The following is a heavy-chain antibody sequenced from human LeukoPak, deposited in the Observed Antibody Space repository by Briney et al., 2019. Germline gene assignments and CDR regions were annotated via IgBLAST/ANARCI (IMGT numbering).Heavy chain of an antibody. CDR3: AKEMYYDRAPGDY. CDR1: GFTLSSYA. V-gene: IGHV3-23*01. CDR2: ISGSGGST. Sequence: RAGGSLRLSCAASGFTLSSYAMSWVRQAPGKGLEWVSAISGSGGSTYYADSVKCRFTISRDNSKNTLYLQMNSLRAEDTAVYYCAKEMYYDRAPGDYWGQGTLVTVSS. J-gene: IGHJ4*02. D-gene: IGHD3-22*01.